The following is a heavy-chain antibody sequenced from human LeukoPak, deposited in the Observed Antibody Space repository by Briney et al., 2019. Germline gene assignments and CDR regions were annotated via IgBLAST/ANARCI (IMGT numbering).Heavy chain of an antibody. V-gene: IGHV4-34*01. CDR3: ARGQRPAARQVAYNWFDP. CDR1: GGSFSGYY. D-gene: IGHD6-6*01. CDR2: INHSGSN. J-gene: IGHJ5*02. Sequence: PSETLSLTCAVYGGSFSGYYWSWIRQPPGKGLEWIGEINHSGSNNYNPSLKSRVTISVDTSKNQFSLKLSSVTAADTAVYYCARGQRPAARQVAYNWFDPRGQGTLVTVSS.